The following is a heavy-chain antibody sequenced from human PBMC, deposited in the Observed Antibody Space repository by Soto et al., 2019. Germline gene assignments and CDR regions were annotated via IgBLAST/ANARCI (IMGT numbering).Heavy chain of an antibody. CDR3: ARGTDYGDYHFDY. J-gene: IGHJ4*02. D-gene: IGHD4-17*01. CDR1: GGSISSGGYY. V-gene: IGHV4-31*03. Sequence: PSETLSLTCTVSGGSISSGGYYWSWIRQHPGKGLEWIGYIYYSGGTYYNPSLKSRVTISVDTSKNQFSLKLSSVTAADTAVYYCARGTDYGDYHFDYWGQGTLVTVSS. CDR2: IYYSGGT.